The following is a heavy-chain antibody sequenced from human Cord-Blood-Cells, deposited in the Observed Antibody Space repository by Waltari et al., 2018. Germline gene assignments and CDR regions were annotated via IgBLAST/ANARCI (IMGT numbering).Heavy chain of an antibody. D-gene: IGHD3-10*01. Sequence: QVQLVQSGAEVKKPGASVKVSCKASGYTFTSYGISWVRQAPGQGLEWMGWNKAYKSKTNHAKKPQGRSTMNTDPSTSTAYMELRSLRSEDTAVYYWARDEGFGELPRYDYWGQGTLVTVSS. CDR1: GYTFTSYG. J-gene: IGHJ4*02. CDR3: ARDEGFGELPRYDY. CDR2: NKAYKSKT. V-gene: IGHV1-18*01.